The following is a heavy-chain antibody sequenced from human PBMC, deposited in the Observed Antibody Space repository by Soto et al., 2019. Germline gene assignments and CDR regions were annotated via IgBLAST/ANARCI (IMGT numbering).Heavy chain of an antibody. CDR3: AKPLSPYIVVVPAAVDY. D-gene: IGHD2-2*01. Sequence: GGSLRLSCAASGFTFSSYAMSWVRQAPGKGLEWVSAISGSGGSTYYADSVKGRFTISRDNSKNTLYLQMNSLRAEDTAVYYCAKPLSPYIVVVPAAVDYWGQGTLVTVSS. J-gene: IGHJ4*02. V-gene: IGHV3-23*01. CDR1: GFTFSSYA. CDR2: ISGSGGST.